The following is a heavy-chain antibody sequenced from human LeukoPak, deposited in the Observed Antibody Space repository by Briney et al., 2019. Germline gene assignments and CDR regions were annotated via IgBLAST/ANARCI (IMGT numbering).Heavy chain of an antibody. CDR2: IWNDGSNK. J-gene: IGHJ4*02. Sequence: GGSLRLSCAASGFTFSTYGMHWDRQAPGKGLEWVAVIWNDGSNKYYADSVKGRFTIPRDNSKNTLYLQMNSLRAEDTAVYSCARASGPFDYWGQGTLVTVSS. D-gene: IGHD3-10*01. CDR3: ARASGPFDY. CDR1: GFTFSTYG. V-gene: IGHV3-33*01.